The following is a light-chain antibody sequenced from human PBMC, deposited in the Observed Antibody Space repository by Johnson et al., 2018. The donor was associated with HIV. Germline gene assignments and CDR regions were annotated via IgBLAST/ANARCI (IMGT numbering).Light chain of an antibody. CDR3: GTWDNSLTTGAL. CDR1: SSNIGNNY. J-gene: IGLJ1*01. Sequence: QSVLTQPPSVSAAPGQKVTISCSGSSSNIGNNYVSWYQQHPGTAPKLLIYENNKRPSGIPDRFSGSKSGTSATLGIAGLQTGDEADYYCGTWDNSLTTGALLGTGTKVTVL. CDR2: ENN. V-gene: IGLV1-51*02.